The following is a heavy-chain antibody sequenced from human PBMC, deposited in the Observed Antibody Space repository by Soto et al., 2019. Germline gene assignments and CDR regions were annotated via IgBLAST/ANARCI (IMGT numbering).Heavy chain of an antibody. CDR1: GGSINSGGYY. D-gene: IGHD1-1*01. J-gene: IGHJ6*02. Sequence: PSETLSLTCTVSGGSINSGGYYWSWIRQHPGKGLEWIGYIYYSGSTYYNPSLKSRLYISVDTSKNQFSLYLSSVTAADTAVYYCARAGTEYNYYGMDVWGRGTTVNVSS. V-gene: IGHV4-31*03. CDR3: ARAGTEYNYYGMDV. CDR2: IYYSGST.